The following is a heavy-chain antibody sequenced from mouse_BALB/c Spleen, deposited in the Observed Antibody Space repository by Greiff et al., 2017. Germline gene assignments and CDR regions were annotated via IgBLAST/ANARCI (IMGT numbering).Heavy chain of an antibody. Sequence: VKLVESGGGLVKPGGSLKLSCAASGFTFSSYTMSWVRQTPEKRLEWVATISSGGSYTYYPDSVKGRFTISRDNAKNTLYLQMSSLKSEDTAMYYCTRDYGNYFDYWGQGTTLTVSS. J-gene: IGHJ2*01. V-gene: IGHV5-6-4*01. CDR3: TRDYGNYFDY. CDR1: GFTFSSYT. CDR2: ISSGGSYT. D-gene: IGHD2-1*01.